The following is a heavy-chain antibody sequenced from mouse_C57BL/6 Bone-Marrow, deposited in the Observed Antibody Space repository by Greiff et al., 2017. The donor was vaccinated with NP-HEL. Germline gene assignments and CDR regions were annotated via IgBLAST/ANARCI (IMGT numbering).Heavy chain of an antibody. D-gene: IGHD1-1*01. Sequence: VQLQQSGAELVRPGASVKLSCTVPGFNIKDDYMHWVKQRPEQGLEWIGWIDPENGDTEYASKFQGKATITADTSSNTAYLQLSSLTSEDTAVYYCTTGGSSPYAMDYWGQGTSVTVSS. J-gene: IGHJ4*01. CDR2: IDPENGDT. CDR1: GFNIKDDY. V-gene: IGHV14-4*01. CDR3: TTGGSSPYAMDY.